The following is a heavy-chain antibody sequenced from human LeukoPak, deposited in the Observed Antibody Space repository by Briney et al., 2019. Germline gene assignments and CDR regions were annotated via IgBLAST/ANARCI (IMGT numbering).Heavy chain of an antibody. CDR1: GGXINTNDYY. Sequence: SQTLSLTCTLSGGXINTNDYYWGWIRQPPGKGLEWIGSFGHGRNAFYNPSLQSRVTISVDASTNQFSLRLTSVTAADTAMYYCGRHASYRNFDLWGQGTLVTVSS. CDR2: FGHGRNA. V-gene: IGHV4-39*01. D-gene: IGHD3-16*02. J-gene: IGHJ5*02. CDR3: GRHASYRNFDL.